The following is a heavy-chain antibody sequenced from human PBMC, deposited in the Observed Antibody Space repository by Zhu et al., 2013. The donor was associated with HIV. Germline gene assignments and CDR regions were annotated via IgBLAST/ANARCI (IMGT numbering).Heavy chain of an antibody. CDR3: ARGGLVKWGKDNWFDP. CDR2: IILIFGTA. V-gene: IGHV1-69*06. Sequence: QVQLVQSGAEVKKPGSSVKVSCKASGGTFSSYAISWVRQAPGQGLEWMGGIILIFGTANYAQKFQGRVTITADKSTSTADMELSSLRSEDTAVYYCARGGLVKWGKDNWFDPWGQGTLVIVSS. CDR1: GGTFSSYA. D-gene: IGHD3-16*01. J-gene: IGHJ5*02.